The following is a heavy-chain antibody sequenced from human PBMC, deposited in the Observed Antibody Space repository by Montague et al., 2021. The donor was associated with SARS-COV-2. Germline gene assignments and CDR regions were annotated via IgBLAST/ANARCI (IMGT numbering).Heavy chain of an antibody. CDR2: IYHSGTT. J-gene: IGHJ3*02. CDR3: VREKAGGLRNVFVI. CDR1: GFSIGSGDY. Sequence: SETLSLTCTVSGFSIGSGDYWGWIRQPPGKGLEWIGSIYHSGTTYYNPSLQSRLTMSMDTSTNQFSLRLTSVTAADTAVFFCVREKAGGLRNVFVIWGQGTTVTVSS. V-gene: IGHV4-38-2*02.